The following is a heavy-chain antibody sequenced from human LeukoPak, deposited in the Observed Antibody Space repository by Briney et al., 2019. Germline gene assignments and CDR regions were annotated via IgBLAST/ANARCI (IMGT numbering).Heavy chain of an antibody. CDR1: GGSFCGYY. D-gene: IGHD3-10*01. V-gene: IGHV4-34*01. CDR3: ARGQVWFGEVIDY. CDR2: INHTGST. Sequence: SETLSLTCAVYGGSFCGYYWSWLRQPPGEGLEWIGQINHTGSTNYNPSLKSRVTISVDTSKNQFSLKLSSVTAADTAVYYCARGQVWFGEVIDYWGQGTLVTVSS. J-gene: IGHJ4*02.